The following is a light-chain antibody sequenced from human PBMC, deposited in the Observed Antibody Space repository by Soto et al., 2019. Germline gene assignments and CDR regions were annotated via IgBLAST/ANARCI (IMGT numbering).Light chain of an antibody. J-gene: IGKJ4*01. CDR2: GAS. Sequence: EIVLTQSPATLSLSPGERATLSCRASQSVSSEKLAWYQQKPGQAPRLLIFGASGRATGIPERFSGSGSGTDFSLTISRLEPEDSAVYYCQQYGSSLLTFGGGTKVDIK. CDR1: QSVSSEK. CDR3: QQYGSSLLT. V-gene: IGKV3-20*01.